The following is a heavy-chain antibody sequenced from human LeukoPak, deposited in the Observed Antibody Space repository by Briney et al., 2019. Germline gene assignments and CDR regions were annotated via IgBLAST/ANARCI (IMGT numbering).Heavy chain of an antibody. J-gene: IGHJ5*02. CDR1: GGSISSSSYY. D-gene: IGHD3-22*01. V-gene: IGHV4-39*07. Sequence: SETLSLTCTVSGGSISSSSYYWGWIRQPPGKGLEWIVSIYYSGSTYYNPSLKSRVTISVDTSKNQFSLKLSSVTAADTAVYYCARAEGYYYESPNWFDPWGQGTLVTVSS. CDR2: IYYSGST. CDR3: ARAEGYYYESPNWFDP.